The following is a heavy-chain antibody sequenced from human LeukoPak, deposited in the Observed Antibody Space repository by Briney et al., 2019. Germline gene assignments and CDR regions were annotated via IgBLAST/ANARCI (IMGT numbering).Heavy chain of an antibody. CDR1: GFTISSIY. J-gene: IGHJ5*02. Sequence: GGSLRLSCAVSGFTISSIYMSWVRQAPGKGLEWVSFIYSDGNTYYGDSVKGRFTLSRDSSRNTLYLQMNSLAVDDTAVYYCAGDTHSSSWYDHWGQGTLVTVSS. CDR2: IYSDGNT. CDR3: AGDTHSSSWYDH. V-gene: IGHV3-53*01. D-gene: IGHD6-19*01.